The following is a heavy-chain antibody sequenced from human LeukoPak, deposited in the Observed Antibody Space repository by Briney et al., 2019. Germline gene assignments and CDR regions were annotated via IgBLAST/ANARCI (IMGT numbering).Heavy chain of an antibody. CDR1: GFTFSTFA. CDR3: ARGGVGRTSPRIGDYYFYGMDV. Sequence: PGGSLRLSCAASGFTFSTFAMHWVRQAPGKGLEWVAAMSYDGSNKDHADSVKGRFTLSRDNSKNALYLQMNSLRPDDTAVYYCARGGVGRTSPRIGDYYFYGMDVWGQGTTVTVS. J-gene: IGHJ6*02. V-gene: IGHV3-30-3*01. CDR2: MSYDGSNK. D-gene: IGHD3-10*01.